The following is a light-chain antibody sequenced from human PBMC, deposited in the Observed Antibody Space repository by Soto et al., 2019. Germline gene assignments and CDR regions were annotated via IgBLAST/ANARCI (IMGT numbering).Light chain of an antibody. Sequence: QSVLTQSASVSGSPGQSITISCTGTRSDVGVYNYVSWYQQHTCKAPKLIIYDVNNRPSGVSTRFSGSKSGNTASLTISGLQAEDEADYSCSSYTITNSWVFGGGTKVTVL. V-gene: IGLV2-14*01. CDR2: DVN. CDR1: RSDVGVYNY. CDR3: SSYTITNSWV. J-gene: IGLJ3*02.